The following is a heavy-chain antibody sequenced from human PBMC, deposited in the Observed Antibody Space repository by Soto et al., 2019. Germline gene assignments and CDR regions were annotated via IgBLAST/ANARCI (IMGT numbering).Heavy chain of an antibody. D-gene: IGHD1-1*01. Sequence: QVQLVQSGAEVKKPGASVKVSCKXSGYTFTSYDINWVRQATGQGLEWMGWMNPNSGNTGYAQKFQGRVTMTRNTSISTAYMELXXXXXXXXXXXXXXXXRTGTTSMDVWGQGTTVTVSS. CDR1: GYTFTSYD. CDR3: XXXRTGTTSMDV. CDR2: MNPNSGNT. V-gene: IGHV1-8*01. J-gene: IGHJ6*02.